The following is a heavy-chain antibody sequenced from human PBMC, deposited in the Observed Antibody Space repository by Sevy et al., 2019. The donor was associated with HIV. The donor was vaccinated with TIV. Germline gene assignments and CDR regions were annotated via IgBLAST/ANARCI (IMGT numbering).Heavy chain of an antibody. Sequence: GGSLRLSCAASGFTFSSYVMHWARQAPGKGLESVSGISSTGGNTYYIDSLKGRFTISRDNSKNTLYLQMESLRVDDMAVYYCGRRGTAGSYDYWGQGALVTVSS. CDR2: ISSTGGNT. V-gene: IGHV3-64*02. CDR3: GRRGTAGSYDY. J-gene: IGHJ4*02. D-gene: IGHD1-26*01. CDR1: GFTFSSYV.